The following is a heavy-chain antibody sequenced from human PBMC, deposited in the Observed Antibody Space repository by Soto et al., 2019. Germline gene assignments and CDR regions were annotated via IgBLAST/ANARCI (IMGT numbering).Heavy chain of an antibody. CDR3: ARSWTPYDWGYYFDD. J-gene: IGHJ4*02. Sequence: TSETLSLTCTVSGGSISSYYWSWIRQPPGKGLEWIGYIYYSGSTNYNPSLKSRVTISVDTSKNQFSLKLSSVTAADTAVYYCARSWTPYDWGYYFDDWGQGTLVTVAS. CDR2: IYYSGST. D-gene: IGHD3-9*01. V-gene: IGHV4-59*01. CDR1: GGSISSYY.